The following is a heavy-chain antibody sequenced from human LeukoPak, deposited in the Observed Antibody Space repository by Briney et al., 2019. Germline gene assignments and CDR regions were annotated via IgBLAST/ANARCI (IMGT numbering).Heavy chain of an antibody. CDR3: ARQQFKWFGELAGHSWFDP. CDR1: GGSISSYY. J-gene: IGHJ5*02. Sequence: PSETLSLTCTVSGGSISSYYWSWIRQPTGKGLEWIGRIYTSGSTNYNPSLKSRVTMSVDTSKNQFSLKLSSVTAADTAVYYCARQQFKWFGELAGHSWFDPWGQGTLVTVSS. V-gene: IGHV4-4*07. CDR2: IYTSGST. D-gene: IGHD3-10*01.